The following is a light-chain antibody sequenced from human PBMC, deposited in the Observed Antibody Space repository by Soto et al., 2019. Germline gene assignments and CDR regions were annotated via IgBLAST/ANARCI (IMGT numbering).Light chain of an antibody. J-gene: IGLJ3*02. CDR3: SSYTTSSSWV. Sequence: QSALTHPASVSGSPGQSITISCTGTSSDVGGYNYVSWFQQHPGKAPKLMIYVVSNRPSGISNRFSGSKSGNTASLTISGLQAEDEADYYCSSYTTSSSWVFGGGTKLPS. CDR1: SSDVGGYNY. CDR2: VVS. V-gene: IGLV2-14*01.